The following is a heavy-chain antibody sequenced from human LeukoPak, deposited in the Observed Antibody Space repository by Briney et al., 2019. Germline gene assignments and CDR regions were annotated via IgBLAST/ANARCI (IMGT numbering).Heavy chain of an antibody. V-gene: IGHV1-18*01. D-gene: IGHD3-22*01. J-gene: IGHJ4*02. CDR3: ARDGNRGNYYPGYADF. Sequence: ASVKVSCKASVYTFTSYGINWVRQAPGQGLEGMGWISPYNGNTNYAQKVQGRVNMTTDTSTTTAYMELRSLRSDDTAVYYCARDGNRGNYYPGYADFWGQGTLVTVSS. CDR1: VYTFTSYG. CDR2: ISPYNGNT.